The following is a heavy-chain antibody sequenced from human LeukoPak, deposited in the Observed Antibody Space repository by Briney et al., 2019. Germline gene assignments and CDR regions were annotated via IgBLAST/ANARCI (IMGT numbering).Heavy chain of an antibody. D-gene: IGHD1-26*01. CDR3: ARERWDDVFDI. V-gene: IGHV4-59*12. J-gene: IGHJ3*02. CDR2: IYYSGST. CDR1: GGSISNYY. Sequence: SETLSLTCTVSGGSISNYYWSWIRQSPGKGLEWIGYIYYSGSTYYNPSLKSRVTISEDTSKNQFSLKLSSVTAADTAVYYCARERWDDVFDIWGQGTMVTVSS.